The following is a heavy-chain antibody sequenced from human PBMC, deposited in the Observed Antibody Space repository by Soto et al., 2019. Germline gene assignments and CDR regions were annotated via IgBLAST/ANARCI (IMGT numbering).Heavy chain of an antibody. CDR3: ASTAGILLWFGELRYYFDF. Sequence: QVHLQQWGAGLLKPSETLSLTCAVYGGTFSGYYWSWIRQPPGKGLEWIGEINHSGTTNYNPSLKSRFTLSMDTSKNQFSLKLSSVTAADTAVYYCASTAGILLWFGELRYYFDFWGQGTLVTV. V-gene: IGHV4-34*01. CDR2: INHSGTT. D-gene: IGHD3-10*01. J-gene: IGHJ4*02. CDR1: GGTFSGYY.